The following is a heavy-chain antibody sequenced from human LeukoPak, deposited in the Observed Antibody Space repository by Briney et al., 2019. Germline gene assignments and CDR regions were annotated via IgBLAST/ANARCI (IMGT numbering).Heavy chain of an antibody. CDR3: ARVATMVRVPLDALDI. J-gene: IGHJ3*02. V-gene: IGHV3-48*03. CDR2: ISRSGSTR. D-gene: IGHD3-10*01. CDR1: GFTFSACE. Sequence: PGGSLRLSCAISGFTFSACELTWVRQAPGKGLEWVSYISRSGSTRYYADSVKGRFTISRDNAKNSPYLQMNSLRAEDTAVYYCARVATMVRVPLDALDIWGQETMVSVSS.